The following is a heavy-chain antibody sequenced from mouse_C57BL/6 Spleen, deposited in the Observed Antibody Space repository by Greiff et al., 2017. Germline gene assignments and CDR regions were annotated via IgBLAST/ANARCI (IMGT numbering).Heavy chain of an antibody. V-gene: IGHV1-64*01. CDR3: ARYGYGSSSYAMDY. Sequence: VQLQQPGAELVKPGASVKLSCKASGYTFTSYWMHWVKQRPGQGLEWIGMIHPNSGSTNYNEKFKSKATLTVDKSSSTAYMQLSSLTSEDSAVYYCARYGYGSSSYAMDYWGQGTSVTVSS. J-gene: IGHJ4*01. CDR2: IHPNSGST. CDR1: GYTFTSYW. D-gene: IGHD1-1*01.